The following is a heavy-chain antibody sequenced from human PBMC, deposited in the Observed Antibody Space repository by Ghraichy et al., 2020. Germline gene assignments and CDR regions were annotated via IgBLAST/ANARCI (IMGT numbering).Heavy chain of an antibody. Sequence: ASVKVSCKASGYTFTSYGISWVRQAPGQGLEWMGWISAHSGSTNYAQKLQGRVTMTRDTSTSTAYMELRSLRSDDTAVYYCARDPGSYGYGDYWGQGTLVTVSS. CDR1: GYTFTSYG. V-gene: IGHV1-18*04. CDR3: ARDPGSYGYGDY. J-gene: IGHJ4*02. D-gene: IGHD3-16*01. CDR2: ISAHSGST.